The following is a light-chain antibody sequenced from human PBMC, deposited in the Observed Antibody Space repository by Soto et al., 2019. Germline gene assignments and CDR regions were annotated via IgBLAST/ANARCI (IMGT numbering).Light chain of an antibody. CDR3: QQRGVWPLT. J-gene: IGKJ4*01. V-gene: IGKV3-11*01. Sequence: EIVLTQSPATLSLSPGERATLSCRASQSVGTSLAWYQQKSGQAPRLLFYESSNRATYIPARFSAGGSGTDFTLTISVLEPEDSAVDCCQQRGVWPLTFSGGTKGEIK. CDR1: QSVGTS. CDR2: ESS.